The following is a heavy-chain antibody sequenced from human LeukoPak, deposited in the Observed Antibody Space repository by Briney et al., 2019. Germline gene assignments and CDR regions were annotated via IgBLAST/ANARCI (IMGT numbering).Heavy chain of an antibody. CDR1: GFTFSKYW. D-gene: IGHD6-19*01. CDR2: INTDGTVT. CDR3: ATKQWLAPPPDS. Sequence: GGSLRLSCAASGFTFSKYWMLWVRQAPGKGLENVSRINTDGTVTTYADSVKGRFTVSRDNADNTMFLQMNSVRDEDTAVYYCATKQWLAPPPDSWGQGTPVTVSS. V-gene: IGHV3-74*01. J-gene: IGHJ4*02.